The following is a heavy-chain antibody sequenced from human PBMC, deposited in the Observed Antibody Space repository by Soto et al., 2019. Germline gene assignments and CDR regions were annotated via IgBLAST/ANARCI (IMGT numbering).Heavy chain of an antibody. J-gene: IGHJ4*02. V-gene: IGHV4-61*08. CDR1: GGSISSGGYS. Sequence: PSETLSLTCAVSGGSISSGGYSWSWIRQPPGRGLEWIGFIYYAGSTKYNPSLNSRVTISVDTSKNQFSLTVTSVTAADTAVYYCARRIVATETLDYWGQGTLVTGSS. CDR3: ARRIVATETLDY. CDR2: IYYAGST. D-gene: IGHD5-12*01.